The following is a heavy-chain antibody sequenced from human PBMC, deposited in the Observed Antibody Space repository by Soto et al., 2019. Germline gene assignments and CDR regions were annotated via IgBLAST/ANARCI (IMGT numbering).Heavy chain of an antibody. CDR1: RYSFTDYW. J-gene: IGHJ4*02. CDR3: ASHTNSWYYFDH. V-gene: IGHV5-51*01. CDR2: IYPGDSDT. D-gene: IGHD2-2*01. Sequence: EVQQVQSGAEVKKPGESLKISCKAFRYSFTDYWIGWVRQMPGKGLEWMGFIYPGDSDTRYSPSFQGQVTISADKSISTAYLQGSSLKASDSAIYFCASHTNSWYYFDHWGQGTVVTVSS.